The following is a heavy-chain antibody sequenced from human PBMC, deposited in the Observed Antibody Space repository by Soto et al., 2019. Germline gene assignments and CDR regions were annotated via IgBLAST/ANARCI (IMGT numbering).Heavy chain of an antibody. CDR1: GYTFIRYG. V-gene: IGHV1-18*01. J-gene: IGHJ6*02. Sequence: QVQLVQSASEVMKPGASVKVSCKASGYTFIRYGITWVRQAPGQRLEWMGWISPYNDQTIYAQKLXXRVTMTADTSTXPXYXXLRSMKSDDTAVYYCARGGYYDNVWGKLSHYGLDVWGQGTSVTVSS. D-gene: IGHD3-16*01. CDR2: ISPYNDQT. CDR3: ARGGYYDNVWGKLSHYGLDV.